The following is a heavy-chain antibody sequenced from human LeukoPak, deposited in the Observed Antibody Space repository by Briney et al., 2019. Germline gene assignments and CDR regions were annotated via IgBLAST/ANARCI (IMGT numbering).Heavy chain of an antibody. CDR1: GYSISSGYY. CDR2: IYHSGST. V-gene: IGHV4-38-2*02. D-gene: IGHD3-10*01. CDR3: ARTWTYYYGSGSPRSWFDP. J-gene: IGHJ5*02. Sequence: PSETLSLTCTVSGYSISSGYYWGWIRQPPGKGLEWIGSIYHSGSTYYNSSLKSRVTISVDTSKNQFSLKLSSVTAADTAVYYCARTWTYYYGSGSPRSWFDPWGQGTLVTVSS.